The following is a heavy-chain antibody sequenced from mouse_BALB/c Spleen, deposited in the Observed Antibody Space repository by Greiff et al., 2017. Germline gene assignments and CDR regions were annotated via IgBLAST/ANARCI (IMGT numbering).Heavy chain of an antibody. Sequence: QVQLQQSGPELVKPGASVKISCKASGYAFSSSWMNWVKQRPGQGLEWIGRIYPGDGDTNYNGKFKGKATLTADNSSSTAYMQLSSLTSVDSAVYFCARRGSYYAMDYWGQGTSVTVSS. CDR3: ARRGSYYAMDY. CDR1: GYAFSSSW. CDR2: IYPGDGDT. V-gene: IGHV1-82*01. J-gene: IGHJ4*01.